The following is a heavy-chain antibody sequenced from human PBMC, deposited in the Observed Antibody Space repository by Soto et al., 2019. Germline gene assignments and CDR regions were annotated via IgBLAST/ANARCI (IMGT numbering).Heavy chain of an antibody. CDR3: AKDPSGSVVVPAGPPNYFHY. CDR2: ISGSGGST. D-gene: IGHD2-2*01. Sequence: GGSLRLSCAASGFTFGSYAMSWVRQAPGKGLEWVSAISGSGGSTYYADSVKGRFTISRDNSKNTLYLQMNSLRAEDTAVYYCAKDPSGSVVVPAGPPNYFHYRGQGTLVTVS. CDR1: GFTFGSYA. J-gene: IGHJ4*02. V-gene: IGHV3-23*01.